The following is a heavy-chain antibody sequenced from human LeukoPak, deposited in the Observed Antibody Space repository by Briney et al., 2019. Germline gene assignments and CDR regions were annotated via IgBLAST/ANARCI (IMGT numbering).Heavy chain of an antibody. V-gene: IGHV4-34*01. D-gene: IGHD4-11*01. Sequence: TSETLSLTCAVYGGSFSGYYWSWIRQPPGKGLEWIGEINHSGSTNYNPSLKSRVTISVDTSKNQFSLKLSSVTAADTAVYYCASLYSGYFDLWGRGTLVTVSS. CDR1: GGSFSGYY. J-gene: IGHJ2*01. CDR3: ASLYSGYFDL. CDR2: INHSGST.